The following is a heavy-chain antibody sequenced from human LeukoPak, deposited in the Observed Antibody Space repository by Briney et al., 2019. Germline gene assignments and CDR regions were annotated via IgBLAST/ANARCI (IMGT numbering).Heavy chain of an antibody. CDR3: AKDNGV. CDR2: ITGSGTST. Sequence: GGSLRLSCAASGFTFYSYAVSWVRQAPGKGLEWVSGITGSGTSTFYADSVKGRFTISRDNTKNTLYLQMNSLRAEDTAVYYCAKDNGVWGQGTLVTVSS. CDR1: GFTFYSYA. J-gene: IGHJ4*02. D-gene: IGHD2-8*01. V-gene: IGHV3-23*01.